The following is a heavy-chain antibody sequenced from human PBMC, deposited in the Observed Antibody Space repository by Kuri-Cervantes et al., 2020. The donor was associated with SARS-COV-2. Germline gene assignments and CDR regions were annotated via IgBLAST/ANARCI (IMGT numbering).Heavy chain of an antibody. CDR3: ARDQDIVVVVAATPGRGAFDI. J-gene: IGHJ3*02. D-gene: IGHD2-15*01. Sequence: ASVKVSCKASGYTFTGYYMHWVRQAPGQGLEWMGWINPNSGGTNYAQKFQGRVTMTRDTSISTAYMELSRLRSDDTAVYYRARDQDIVVVVAATPGRGAFDIRGQGTMVT. CDR2: INPNSGGT. V-gene: IGHV1-2*02. CDR1: GYTFTGYY.